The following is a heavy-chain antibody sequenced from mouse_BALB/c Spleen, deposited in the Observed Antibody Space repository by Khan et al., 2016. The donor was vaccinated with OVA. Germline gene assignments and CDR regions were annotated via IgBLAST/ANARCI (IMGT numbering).Heavy chain of an antibody. CDR3: ARRAHYANWYFDV. CDR1: GYSITSDYA. CDR2: ISYSGST. Sequence: EVQLQESGPGLVKPSQSLSLTCTVTGYSITSDYAWNWIRQFPGNKLEWMGYISYSGSTNYNPSLKSRISITRDTSKNQFFLQLNSVTTGDTATYYCARRAHYANWYFDVWGAGTTVTVSS. V-gene: IGHV3-2*02. D-gene: IGHD1-1*02. J-gene: IGHJ1*01.